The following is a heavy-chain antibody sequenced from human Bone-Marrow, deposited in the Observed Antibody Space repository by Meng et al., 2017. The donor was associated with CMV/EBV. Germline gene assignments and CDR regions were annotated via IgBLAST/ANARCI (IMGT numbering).Heavy chain of an antibody. CDR3: ARVYYDSSGTPFDY. V-gene: IGHV4-38-2*02. D-gene: IGHD3-22*01. J-gene: IGHJ4*02. CDR2: IYHSGST. CDR1: GYSISSGYY. Sequence: GSLRLSCTVSGYSISSGYYWGWIRQPPGKGLEWIGSIYHSGSTYYNPSLKSRVTISVDTSKNQFSLKLSSVTAADTAVYYCARVYYDSSGTPFDYWGQGTLVTVSS.